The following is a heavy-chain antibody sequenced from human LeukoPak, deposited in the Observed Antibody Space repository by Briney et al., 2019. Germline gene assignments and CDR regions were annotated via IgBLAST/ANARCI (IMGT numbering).Heavy chain of an antibody. J-gene: IGHJ4*02. CDR3: ARLQYYYGSGSLDY. CDR1: GGSISSYY. CDR2: IYYSGST. D-gene: IGHD3-10*01. V-gene: IGHV4-59*01. Sequence: PSETLSLTCTVSGGSISSYYWSWIRQPPGKGLEWIGYIYYSGSTNYNPSLKSRVTISVDTSKNQFFLKLSSVTAADTAVYYCARLQYYYGSGSLDYWGQGTLVTVSS.